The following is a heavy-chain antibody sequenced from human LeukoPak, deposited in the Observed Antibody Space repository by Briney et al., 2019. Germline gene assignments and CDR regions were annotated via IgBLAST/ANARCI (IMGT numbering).Heavy chain of an antibody. CDR3: ARWLRGYNDWFDP. CDR2: ISAYNGNT. D-gene: IGHD3-22*01. Sequence: ASVKVSCKASGYTFTSYGIIWVRQAPGQGLEWMGWISAYNGNTNYAQKLQGRVTMTTDTSTGTAYMELRSLRSDDTALYYCARWLRGYNDWFDPWGQGTLVTVSS. J-gene: IGHJ5*02. CDR1: GYTFTSYG. V-gene: IGHV1-18*01.